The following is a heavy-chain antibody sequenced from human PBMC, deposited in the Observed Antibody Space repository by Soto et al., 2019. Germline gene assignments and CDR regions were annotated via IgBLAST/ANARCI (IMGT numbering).Heavy chain of an antibody. V-gene: IGHV4-30-2*01. CDR2: IYHSGST. J-gene: IGHJ6*02. D-gene: IGHD2-2*01. CDR3: ARQLLIYYYYGMDV. CDR1: GGSISSGGYS. Sequence: SETLSLTCAVSGGSISSGGYSWSWIRQPPGKGLEWIGYIYHSGSTYYNPSLKSRVTISVDRSKNQFSLKLSPVTAADTAVYYCARQLLIYYYYGMDVWGQGTTVTVSS.